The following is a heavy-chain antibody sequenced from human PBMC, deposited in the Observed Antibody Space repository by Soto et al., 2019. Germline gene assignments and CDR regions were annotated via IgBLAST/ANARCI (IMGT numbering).Heavy chain of an antibody. Sequence: SETLSLTCTVSGGSISGSSYYWGWIRQPPGKGLEWIGSIYYSGSTYYNPSLKSRVTISVDTSKNQFSLKLSSVTAADTAVYYCARDFTDSSGPTLGMGVWGQGTTVTVSS. CDR1: GGSISGSSYY. J-gene: IGHJ6*02. V-gene: IGHV4-39*02. CDR3: ARDFTDSSGPTLGMGV. CDR2: IYYSGST. D-gene: IGHD6-19*01.